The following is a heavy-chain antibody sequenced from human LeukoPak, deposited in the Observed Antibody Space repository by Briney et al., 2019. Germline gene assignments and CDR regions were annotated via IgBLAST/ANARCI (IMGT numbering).Heavy chain of an antibody. Sequence: PSETLSLTCAVYGGSFSGYYWSWIRQPPGKGLGWIGEINHSGSTNYNPSLKSRVTISVDTSTNQFSLKLSSVTAADTAVYYCARAPYYSAYYYYYMDVWGKGTTVTVSS. CDR1: GGSFSGYY. J-gene: IGHJ6*03. D-gene: IGHD3-10*01. CDR3: ARAPYYSAYYYYYMDV. V-gene: IGHV4-34*01. CDR2: INHSGST.